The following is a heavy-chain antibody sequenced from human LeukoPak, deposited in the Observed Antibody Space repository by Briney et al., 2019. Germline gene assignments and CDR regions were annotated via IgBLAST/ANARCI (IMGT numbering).Heavy chain of an antibody. J-gene: IGHJ4*02. CDR2: VSTYNGNT. CDR3: ARDTFGDYGSDYFDY. CDR1: GYTFKNYG. Sequence: ASVKISCKASGYTFKNYGFSWVRQAPGHGLEWMGWVSTYNGNTNYAQKLQGRVTMTTDTSTSTAYMELRSLRSDDTAVYYCARDTFGDYGSDYFDYWGQGTLVTVSS. D-gene: IGHD4-17*01. V-gene: IGHV1-18*01.